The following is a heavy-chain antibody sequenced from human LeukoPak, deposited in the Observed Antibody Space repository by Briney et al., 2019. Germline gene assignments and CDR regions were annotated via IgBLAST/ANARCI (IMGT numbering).Heavy chain of an antibody. CDR2: ISSSTSYI. CDR1: GFTFSSYS. Sequence: GGSLRLSCAASGFTFSSYSMNWIRQAPGKGLEWVSPISSSTSYIYYADSVKGRFTISKDNAKNSLYLQMNSLRAEDTAVYYCARAGGSTVSHSDYWGQGTLVTVSS. V-gene: IGHV3-21*01. CDR3: ARAGGSTVSHSDY. J-gene: IGHJ4*02. D-gene: IGHD4-17*01.